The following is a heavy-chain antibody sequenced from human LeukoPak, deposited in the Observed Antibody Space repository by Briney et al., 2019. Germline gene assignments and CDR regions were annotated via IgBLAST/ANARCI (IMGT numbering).Heavy chain of an antibody. CDR1: GFTFSXXX. CDR2: IKQDGSEK. J-gene: IGHJ5*02. V-gene: IGHV3-7*04. D-gene: IGHD7-27*01. Sequence: GGSLRLSCAXXGFTFSXXXXXXXXXAXXXXLEWVANIKQDGSEKXYVDSVKGRFTXXXXXAKNSLYLQMNGLRVDDTAVYYCARGLGWFDPWGQGTLVTVSS. CDR3: ARGLGWFDP.